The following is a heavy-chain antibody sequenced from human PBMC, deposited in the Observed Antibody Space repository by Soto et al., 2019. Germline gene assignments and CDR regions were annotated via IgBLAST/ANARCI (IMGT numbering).Heavy chain of an antibody. D-gene: IGHD3-10*01. V-gene: IGHV1-3*04. CDR3: ARELRDYFGAGSYDH. CDR1: GYTFTNHA. Sequence: QVQLVQSGAEVKKPGASVKVSCKASGYTFTNHAIHWVRQAPGQRLEWMGWIDIGNGNTKYSEQFQGRVTITRDTSASTAYMELSSLRSEDTAVYYCARELRDYFGAGSYDHWGQGTLVTVSS. CDR2: IDIGNGNT. J-gene: IGHJ5*02.